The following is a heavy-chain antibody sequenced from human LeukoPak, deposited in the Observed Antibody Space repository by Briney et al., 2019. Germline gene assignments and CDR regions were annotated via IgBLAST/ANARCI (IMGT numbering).Heavy chain of an antibody. CDR2: IXXSSSYI. D-gene: IGHD1-14*01. CDR3: ARDKAGTTPYYYYSMDV. CDR1: GFTFSSYS. Sequence: GGSLRLSCAASGFTFSSYSMNWVRQAPGKGLEWXSSIXXSSSYIYYADSVKGRFTISRDNAKNSLYLQMNSLRAEDTAVYYCARDKAGTTPYYYYSMDVWGKGTTVTVSS. V-gene: IGHV3-21*01. J-gene: IGHJ6*03.